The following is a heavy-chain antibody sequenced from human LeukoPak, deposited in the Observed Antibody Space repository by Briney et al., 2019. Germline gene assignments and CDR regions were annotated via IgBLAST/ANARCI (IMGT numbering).Heavy chain of an antibody. CDR2: IWYGGSNK. CDR1: GFTFSSYG. J-gene: IGHJ5*02. V-gene: IGHV3-33*01. CDR3: AREYSAGWFDP. D-gene: IGHD6-13*01. Sequence: PGRSLRLSCAASGFTFSSYGMHWVRQAPGKGLEWVAVIWYGGSNKFYADSVKGRFTISRDNSKNTLYLQMNSLRAEDTAVYYCAREYSAGWFDPWGQGTLVTVSS.